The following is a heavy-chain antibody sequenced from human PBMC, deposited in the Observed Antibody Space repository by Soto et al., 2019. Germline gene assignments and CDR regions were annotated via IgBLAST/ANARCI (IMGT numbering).Heavy chain of an antibody. Sequence: GASVKVSRKASGDSFSRSTFSWVRQAPGQGLEWMGRFIPMLGIANYAQTFQGRVTITADKSTSTAYMDLSSLRSEDTAVYYCATQTGDSMGYWGQGTLVTVSS. CDR1: GDSFSRST. J-gene: IGHJ4*02. CDR2: FIPMLGIA. CDR3: ATQTGDSMGY. V-gene: IGHV1-69*02. D-gene: IGHD2-21*01.